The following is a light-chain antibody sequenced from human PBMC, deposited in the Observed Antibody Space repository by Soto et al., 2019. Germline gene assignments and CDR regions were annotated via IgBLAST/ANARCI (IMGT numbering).Light chain of an antibody. CDR1: NSDVGGYNY. CDR2: DVS. V-gene: IGLV2-11*01. J-gene: IGLJ3*02. Sequence: QSVLTQPRSVSGSPGQSVTISCTGTNSDVGGYNYVSWYQQHPDKAPKLVIYDVSKRPSGVPDRFSGSKSGNTASLTISGLQAEDEAGYSCCSYAGNSLWAFGGGTKLTVL. CDR3: CSYAGNSLWA.